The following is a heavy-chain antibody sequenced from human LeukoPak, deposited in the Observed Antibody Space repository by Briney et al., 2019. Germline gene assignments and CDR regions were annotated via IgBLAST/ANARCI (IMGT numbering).Heavy chain of an antibody. D-gene: IGHD3-10*01. CDR1: GFTFSSYG. CDR3: ARAPPRYGSGSFHFDF. Sequence: GGSLRLSCAASGFTFSSYGMHWVRQAPGEGLEWVAFIRYDGSNKYYADSVKGRFTISRDNAKNSLYLQMHSLRDEDTAVYYCARAPPRYGSGSFHFDFWGQGTLVTVSS. J-gene: IGHJ4*02. CDR2: IRYDGSNK. V-gene: IGHV3-30*02.